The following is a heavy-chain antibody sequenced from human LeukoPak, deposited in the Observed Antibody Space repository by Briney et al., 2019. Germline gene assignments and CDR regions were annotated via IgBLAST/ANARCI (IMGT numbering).Heavy chain of an antibody. D-gene: IGHD4-17*01. CDR2: IYSGGST. V-gene: IGHV3-53*01. J-gene: IGHJ4*02. Sequence: SGGSLRLSCAASGFTFSSYSMNWVRQAPGKGLEWVSVIYSGGSTYYADSVKGRFTISRDNSKNTLYLQMNSLRAEDTAVYYCARGKIYGDYGVFGYWGQGTLVTVSS. CDR1: GFTFSSYS. CDR3: ARGKIYGDYGVFGY.